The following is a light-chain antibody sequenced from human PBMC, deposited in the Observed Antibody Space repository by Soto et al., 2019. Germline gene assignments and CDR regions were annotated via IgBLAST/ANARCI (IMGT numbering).Light chain of an antibody. J-gene: IGKJ4*01. CDR3: QQRRSWPPLT. CDR1: QSVSTY. V-gene: IGKV3-11*01. Sequence: EIVLPQSPATLSLSPGERATLSCRASQSVSTYLAWYQQKPGQAPRLLIYDASNRATGIPARFSGSGSGPDVTLTISSLEPEDFAVHHCQQRRSWPPLTFGGGTKVEIK. CDR2: DAS.